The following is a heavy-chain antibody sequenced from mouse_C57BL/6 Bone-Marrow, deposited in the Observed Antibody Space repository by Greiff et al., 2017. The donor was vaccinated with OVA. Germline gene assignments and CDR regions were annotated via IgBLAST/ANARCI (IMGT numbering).Heavy chain of an antibody. Sequence: QVQLQQPGAELVMPGASVKLSCKASGYTFTSYWMHWVKQRPGQGLEWIGEIDPSDSYTNYNQKFKGKSTLTVDKSSSTAYMQLSSLTSEDSAVYYCARCPSIYDGYYWYFDVWGTGTTVTVSS. D-gene: IGHD2-3*01. CDR1: GYTFTSYW. J-gene: IGHJ1*03. CDR2: IDPSDSYT. V-gene: IGHV1-69*01. CDR3: ARCPSIYDGYYWYFDV.